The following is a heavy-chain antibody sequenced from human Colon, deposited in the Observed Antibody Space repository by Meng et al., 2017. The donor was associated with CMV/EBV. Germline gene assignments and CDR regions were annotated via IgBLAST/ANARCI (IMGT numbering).Heavy chain of an antibody. CDR1: GFTFSSYA. CDR3: ARDGQYCTNGLCQFDY. D-gene: IGHD2-8*01. J-gene: IGHJ4*02. CDR2: ISGSGGST. Sequence: GESLKISCAASGFTFSSYAMSWVRQAPGKGLEWVSAISGSGGSTYYADSVKGRFIISRDNSKNTLYLQMNSLRPEDMAVYFCARDGQYCTNGLCQFDYWGQGTLVTVSS. V-gene: IGHV3-23*01.